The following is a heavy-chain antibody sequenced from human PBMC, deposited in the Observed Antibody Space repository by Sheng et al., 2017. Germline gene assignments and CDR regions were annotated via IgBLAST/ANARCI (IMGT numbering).Heavy chain of an antibody. J-gene: IGHJ3*02. D-gene: IGHD4-17*01. CDR2: ISGSGGSA. V-gene: IGHV3-23*04. Sequence: EMQLVESGGALVQTGGSLRLSCVSSQFTFGTYAMSWVRQAPGKGLEWVSGISGSGGSANYVDSVKGRFIIFRDNSKNTLYLQMNSLRADDTAVYYCAQMGKSLSYGDYRSPFHTWGQGTMVTVSS. CDR3: AQMGKSLSYGDYRSPFHT. CDR1: QFTFGTYA.